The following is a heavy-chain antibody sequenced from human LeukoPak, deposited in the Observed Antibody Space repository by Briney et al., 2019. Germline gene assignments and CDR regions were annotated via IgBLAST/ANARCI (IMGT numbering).Heavy chain of an antibody. J-gene: IGHJ4*02. CDR2: IRSDGSNK. D-gene: IGHD3-10*01. V-gene: IGHV3-30*02. CDR3: AKSSLVRGVNYFDY. Sequence: GGSLRLSCAASGFTFSSYDMHWVRQAPGKGLEWVAFIRSDGSNKYYADSVKGRFTISRDNSKNTLYLQMNSLRAEDTATYYCAKSSLVRGVNYFDYWGQGTLVTVSS. CDR1: GFTFSSYD.